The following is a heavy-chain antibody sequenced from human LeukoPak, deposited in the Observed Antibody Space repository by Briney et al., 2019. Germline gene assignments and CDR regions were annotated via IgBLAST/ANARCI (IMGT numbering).Heavy chain of an antibody. D-gene: IGHD3-10*01. Sequence: SETLSLTCAVYGGSISGYYWIWMRQPPGKGLEWIGEINHSGSTNYNPSLKSRVTISVDTSKNQFSLKLSSVTAADTAVYYCARLSHLYGSGRPIDYWGQGTLVTVSS. V-gene: IGHV4-34*01. CDR1: GGSISGYY. CDR2: INHSGST. J-gene: IGHJ4*02. CDR3: ARLSHLYGSGRPIDY.